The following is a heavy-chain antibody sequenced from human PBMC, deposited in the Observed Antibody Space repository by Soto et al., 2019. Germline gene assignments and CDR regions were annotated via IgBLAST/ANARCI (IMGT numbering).Heavy chain of an antibody. D-gene: IGHD7-27*01. CDR3: AKEVSLGSTVDLGY. CDR1: GFTFSIFA. Sequence: LRLSCAASGFTFSIFAMSWVRQSPGKGLEWVSTISGSGGSTYYADAVKGRFTISRDNSMGTLYLQMKSLRVEDTAIYYCAKEVSLGSTVDLGYWGQGTLVTVSS. CDR2: ISGSGGST. V-gene: IGHV3-23*01. J-gene: IGHJ4*02.